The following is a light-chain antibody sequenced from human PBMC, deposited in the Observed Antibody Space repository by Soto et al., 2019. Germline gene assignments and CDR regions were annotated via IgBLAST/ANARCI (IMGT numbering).Light chain of an antibody. Sequence: DIQMTQSPSPLSASVGDRVYITCRTSQSISSYLNWYQAKPGKAPKLLIYDASTLESGVPSRFSGSGACTDVTLTISSLQPEDASTYYCQQRYSTPPVTFGPGTRVDI. CDR1: QSISSY. J-gene: IGKJ3*01. CDR2: DAS. CDR3: QQRYSTPPVT. V-gene: IGKV1-39*01.